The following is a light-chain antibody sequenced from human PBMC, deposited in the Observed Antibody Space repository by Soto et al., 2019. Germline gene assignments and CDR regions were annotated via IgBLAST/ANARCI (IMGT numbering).Light chain of an antibody. Sequence: QSVLTQPASVSGSPGQSITISCTGTSSDVGGYNYVSWYQQHPGKAPKLMIYDVSNRPSGVSNRFSGSKSGNTASLTISGLQAEDEADYYCSSYTSSSTLYGFGTWTKLTVL. CDR2: DVS. V-gene: IGLV2-14*01. J-gene: IGLJ1*01. CDR1: SSDVGGYNY. CDR3: SSYTSSSTLYG.